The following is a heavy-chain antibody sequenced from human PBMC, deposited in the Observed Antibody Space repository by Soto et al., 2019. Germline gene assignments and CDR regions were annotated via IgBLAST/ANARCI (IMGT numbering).Heavy chain of an antibody. CDR1: GFTFRAYG. CDR3: AKEGYSRFYGMDV. CDR2: IGGTGDGP. Sequence: EMRLLKSGGGLVLPGGSLRLSCAASGFTFRAYGMHWVRQGPGKGLEWVSGIGGTGDGPNYANSVKGRFIISRDNSNNMLYLQMTSLRAEDAALYYCAKEGYSRFYGMDVWGQGTTVTVSS. D-gene: IGHD5-12*01. V-gene: IGHV3-23*01. J-gene: IGHJ6*02.